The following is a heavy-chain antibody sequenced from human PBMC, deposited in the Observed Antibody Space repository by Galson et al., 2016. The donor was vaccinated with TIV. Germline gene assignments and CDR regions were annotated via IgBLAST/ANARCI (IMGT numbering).Heavy chain of an antibody. Sequence: SLRLSCAASGFNSNPYSMHWVRQAPGKGLEWVAVISNDGKSAYYADSVKGRFTISRDNSKNMLYLQMNSLGPEDTAVYYCAKEGYYYDSNSKNWFDPWGQGTLVTVSS. D-gene: IGHD3-22*01. J-gene: IGHJ5*02. CDR2: ISNDGKSA. V-gene: IGHV3-30-3*02. CDR3: AKEGYYYDSNSKNWFDP. CDR1: GFNSNPYS.